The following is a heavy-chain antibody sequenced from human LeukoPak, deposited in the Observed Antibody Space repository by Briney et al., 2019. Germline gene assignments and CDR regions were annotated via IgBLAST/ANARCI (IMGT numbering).Heavy chain of an antibody. CDR2: IYHSGST. CDR3: ARVSDEQQLAVDY. Sequence: SQTLSLTCAVSGGSISSGGYSWSWIRQPPGKGLEWIGYIYHSGSTYYNPSLKSRVTISVDRSKNQFSLKLSSVTAADTAVYYCARVSDEQQLAVDYWAREPWSPSPQ. V-gene: IGHV4-30-2*01. D-gene: IGHD6-13*01. J-gene: IGHJ4*02. CDR1: GGSISSGGYS.